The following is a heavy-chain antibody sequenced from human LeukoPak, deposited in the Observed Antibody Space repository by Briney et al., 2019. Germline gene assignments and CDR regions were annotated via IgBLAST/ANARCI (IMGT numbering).Heavy chain of an antibody. CDR1: GFTFSSYW. D-gene: IGHD6-19*01. CDR2: IKQDGSEK. CDR3: ARGFFSIRNEIAVTSQPGY. J-gene: IGHJ4*02. V-gene: IGHV3-7*01. Sequence: PGGSLRLSCAASGFTFSSYWMSWGRQAPGKGLEWVANIKQDGSEKYYVDSVKGRFTNSRDNAKNSLYLQMNSLRAEDTAVYYYARGFFSIRNEIAVTSQPGYWGQGTLVTVSS.